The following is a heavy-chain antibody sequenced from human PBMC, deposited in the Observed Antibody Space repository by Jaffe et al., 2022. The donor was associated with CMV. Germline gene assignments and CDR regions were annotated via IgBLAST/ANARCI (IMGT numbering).Heavy chain of an antibody. J-gene: IGHJ4*02. CDR3: ARGRYYYDSSGYYFVVFDY. V-gene: IGHV4-34*01. Sequence: QVQLQQWGAGLLKPSETLSLTCAVYGGSFSGYYWSWIRQPPGKGLEWIGEINHSGSTNYNPSLKSRVTISVDTSKNQFSLKLSSVTAADTAVYYCARGRYYYDSSGYYFVVFDYWGQGTLVTVSS. D-gene: IGHD3-22*01. CDR1: GGSFSGYY. CDR2: INHSGST.